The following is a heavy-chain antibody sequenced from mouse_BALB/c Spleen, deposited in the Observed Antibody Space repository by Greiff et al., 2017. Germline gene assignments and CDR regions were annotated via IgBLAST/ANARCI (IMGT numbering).Heavy chain of an antibody. CDR2: IRLKSDNYAT. CDR3: TVLYGYDGYYYAMDY. D-gene: IGHD1-2*01. V-gene: IGHV6-3*01. J-gene: IGHJ4*01. Sequence: EVKLEESGGGLVQPGGSMKLSCVASGFTFSSYWMSWVRQSPEKGLEWVAEIRLKSDNYATHYAESVKGKFTISRDDSKSRLYLQMNSLRAEDTGIYYCTVLYGYDGYYYAMDYWGQGTSVTVSS. CDR1: GFTFSSYW.